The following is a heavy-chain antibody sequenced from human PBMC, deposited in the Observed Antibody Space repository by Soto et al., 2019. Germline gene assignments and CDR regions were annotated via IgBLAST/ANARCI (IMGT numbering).Heavy chain of an antibody. Sequence: EVQLVESGGDLVQPGESRRLSCAASGFTFSSYWMHWVRQAPGKGLVWVSRINSDGSSTSYAGSVKGRFTISRDNAKNTLYLQMNSLRAEDTAVYYCVRTSLVVAAATREDYWGQGTLVTVSS. CDR1: GFTFSSYW. CDR3: VRTSLVVAAATREDY. CDR2: INSDGSST. D-gene: IGHD2-15*01. V-gene: IGHV3-74*01. J-gene: IGHJ4*02.